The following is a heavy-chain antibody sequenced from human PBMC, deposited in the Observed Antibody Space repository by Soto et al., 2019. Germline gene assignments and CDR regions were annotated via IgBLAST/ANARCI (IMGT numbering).Heavy chain of an antibody. Sequence: PVEPSSKASRDASTSYGMSWVRQSQGQGLEWMGWISAYNGKTNYAQKLQGRVTMTTDTSTGTAYMELRSMRSHDTAVYSSDRRILIAVDDFLDFWGQGTLVTVYS. CDR2: ISAYNGKT. V-gene: IGHV1-18*04. CDR1: RDASTSYG. J-gene: IGHJ4*02. D-gene: IGHD6-19*01. CDR3: DRRILIAVDDFLDF.